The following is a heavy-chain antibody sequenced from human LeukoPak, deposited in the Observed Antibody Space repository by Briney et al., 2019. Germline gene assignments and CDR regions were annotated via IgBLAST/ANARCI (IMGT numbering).Heavy chain of an antibody. CDR1: GFTFSSFW. V-gene: IGHV3-74*01. CDR3: AREDPKRAFDI. CDR2: INTDGSST. J-gene: IGHJ3*02. Sequence: GGSLRLSCAASGFTFSSFWMNWVRQAPGKGLVWVARINTDGSSTICADSVKGRFTISRDNAKNSLYLQMNSLRAEDTAVYYCAREDPKRAFDIWGQGAMVTVSS.